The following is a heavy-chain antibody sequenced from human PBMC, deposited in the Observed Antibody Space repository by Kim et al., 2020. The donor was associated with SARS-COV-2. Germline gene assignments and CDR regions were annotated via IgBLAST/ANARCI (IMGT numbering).Heavy chain of an antibody. CDR3: AKPPRGAVASSDY. J-gene: IGHJ4*02. V-gene: IGHV3-23*01. Sequence: YPDSVKGRFTISRDNSKNTLYRQMNSLRAEDTAVYYCAKPPRGAVASSDYWGQGTLVTVSS. D-gene: IGHD6-19*01.